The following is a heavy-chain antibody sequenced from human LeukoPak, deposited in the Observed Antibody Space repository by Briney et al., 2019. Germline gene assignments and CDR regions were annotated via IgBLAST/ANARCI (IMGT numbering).Heavy chain of an antibody. V-gene: IGHV4-59*12. CDR3: ARVAGSYPH. CDR1: GGSISSYC. D-gene: IGHD3-10*01. Sequence: SETLSLTCTVSGGSISSYCWSWIRQPPGKGLEWIGYIYDSGSTNYNPSLKSRVTMSVDTSKNQFSLKLTSVTAADTAVYYCARVAGSYPHWGQGILVTVSS. CDR2: IYDSGST. J-gene: IGHJ4*02.